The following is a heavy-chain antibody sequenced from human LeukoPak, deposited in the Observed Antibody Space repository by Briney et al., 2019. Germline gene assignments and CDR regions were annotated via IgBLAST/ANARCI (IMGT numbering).Heavy chain of an antibody. D-gene: IGHD2-2*01. J-gene: IGHJ6*02. CDR1: GGSISSSSYY. V-gene: IGHV4-39*07. CDR2: IYYSGST. Sequence: SETLSLTCTVSGGSISSSSYYWGWIRQPPGKGLEWIGSIYYSGSTYYNPSLKSRGAISVDTSKNQFSLKLSSVTAADTAVYYCARVVVVPAAYGVGVYYYGMDVWGQGTTVTVSS. CDR3: ARVVVVPAAYGVGVYYYGMDV.